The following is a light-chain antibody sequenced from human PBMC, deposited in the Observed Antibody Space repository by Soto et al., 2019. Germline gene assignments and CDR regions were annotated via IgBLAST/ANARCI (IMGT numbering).Light chain of an antibody. Sequence: EIVLTQSPATLSLSPGERATLSCRASQSVSSYLAWNQQKPGQAPRLLIYDASNGATGIPARFSGSGSGTDFTLSISSLGPDDFAVYYCQQGLTFGGGTKVEIK. CDR1: QSVSSY. CDR3: QQGLT. J-gene: IGKJ4*01. CDR2: DAS. V-gene: IGKV3-11*01.